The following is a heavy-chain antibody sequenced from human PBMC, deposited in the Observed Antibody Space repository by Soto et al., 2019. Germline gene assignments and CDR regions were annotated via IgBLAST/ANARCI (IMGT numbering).Heavy chain of an antibody. CDR1: GFTFGSYS. V-gene: IGHV3-21*06. CDR2: ISSGSNYT. J-gene: IGHJ6*03. Sequence: PGGSLRLSCVVSGFTFGSYSLNWVRQAPGKGLEWVSSISSGSNYTYYADSVKGRFTISRDNAKNSVYLQMNSLRAEDTALYYCARDFKESQYYYYCMDVWGKGTTVTVSS. D-gene: IGHD3-10*01. CDR3: ARDFKESQYYYYCMDV.